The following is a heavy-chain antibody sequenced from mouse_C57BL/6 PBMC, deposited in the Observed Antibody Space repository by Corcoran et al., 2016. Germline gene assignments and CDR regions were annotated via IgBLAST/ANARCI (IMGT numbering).Heavy chain of an antibody. Sequence: EVQLQQSGPELVKPGASVKISCKASGYTFTDYYMNWVKQSHGKSLEWIGDINPNNGGTSYNQKFKGKATLTVDKSSSTAYMELRSLTSEDSAVYYCARSPAQAIYYFDYWGQGTTLTVSS. V-gene: IGHV1-26*01. CDR1: GYTFTDYY. CDR3: ARSPAQAIYYFDY. D-gene: IGHD3-2*02. J-gene: IGHJ2*01. CDR2: INPNNGGT.